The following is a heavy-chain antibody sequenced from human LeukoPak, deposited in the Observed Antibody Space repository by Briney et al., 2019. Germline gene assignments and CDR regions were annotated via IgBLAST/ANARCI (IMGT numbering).Heavy chain of an antibody. Sequence: PSQTLSLTCTVSGDSISRDDYYWSWIRQPPGKGLEWIGSIYHSGSTYYNPSLKSRLTISLDTSKNQFSLRLTSVTAADTAIYYCARDAGYNYGPYDSWGQGTLVTVSS. V-gene: IGHV4-30-4*01. CDR2: IYHSGST. CDR1: GDSISRDDYY. D-gene: IGHD5-18*01. J-gene: IGHJ4*02. CDR3: ARDAGYNYGPYDS.